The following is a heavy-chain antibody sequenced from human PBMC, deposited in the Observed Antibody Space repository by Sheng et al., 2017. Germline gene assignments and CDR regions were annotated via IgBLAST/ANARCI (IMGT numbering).Heavy chain of an antibody. CDR1: GAPFSGFD. J-gene: IGHJ4*02. Sequence: HLVQSGGEVKNPGASVKVSCKSSGAPFSGFDISWVRQAPGQGLEWMGWISSYNGETRFSQKFQDRVTLTMDKSAITTSMELRSLTSEDTAVYYCARTHVGYGDNSVYWGQGTLVTVAS. CDR2: ISSYNGET. CDR3: ARTHVGYGDNSVY. V-gene: IGHV1-18*01. D-gene: IGHD5-18*01.